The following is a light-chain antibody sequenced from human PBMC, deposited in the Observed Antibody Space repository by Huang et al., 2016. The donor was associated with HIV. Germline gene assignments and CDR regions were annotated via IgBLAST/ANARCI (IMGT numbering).Light chain of an antibody. CDR1: QSIINW. V-gene: IGKV1-5*03. CDR3: QQYYSYWT. CDR2: KTS. Sequence: DIQMTQSPSTLPASVGDRVTITCRASQSIINWLAWYQQKPGKAPNGLIYKTSSLESGVPSRFSGSGSGTEFTLTISSLQPEDFATYYCQQYYSYWTFGQGTKVEIK. J-gene: IGKJ1*01.